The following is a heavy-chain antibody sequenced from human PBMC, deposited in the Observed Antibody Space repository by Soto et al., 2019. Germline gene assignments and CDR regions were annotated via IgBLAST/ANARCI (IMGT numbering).Heavy chain of an antibody. V-gene: IGHV4-59*01. CDR3: ASLGGDYYYGSGRRDYYYMDV. Sequence: PSETLSLTCTVSGGSISSYYWSWIRQPPGKGLEWIGYIYYSGSTNYNPSLKSRVTISVDTSKNQFSLKLSSVTAADTAVYYCASLGGDYYYGSGRRDYYYMDVGGKGTTATASS. CDR1: GGSISSYY. CDR2: IYYSGST. D-gene: IGHD3-10*01. J-gene: IGHJ6*03.